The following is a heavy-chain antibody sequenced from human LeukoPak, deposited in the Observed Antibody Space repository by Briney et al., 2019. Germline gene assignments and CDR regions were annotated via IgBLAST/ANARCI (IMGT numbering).Heavy chain of an antibody. D-gene: IGHD3-10*01. V-gene: IGHV1-3*01. J-gene: IGHJ6*02. CDR2: INAGNGNT. Sequence: ASVKVSCKASGYTFTSYAMHWVRQAPGQRLEWMGWINAGNGNTKYSQKFQGRVTITRDTSACTAYMELSSLRSEDTAVYYCASHLLRGYYYYGMDVWGQGTTVTVSS. CDR1: GYTFTSYA. CDR3: ASHLLRGYYYYGMDV.